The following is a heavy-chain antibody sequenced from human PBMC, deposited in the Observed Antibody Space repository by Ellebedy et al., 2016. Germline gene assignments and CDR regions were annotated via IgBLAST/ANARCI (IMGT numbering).Heavy chain of an antibody. V-gene: IGHV1-2*02. CDR1: GYTFTYYY. Sequence: ASVKVSXXASGYTFTYYYIHWVRRAPGQGLEWMGWINANSGGTNYAQKFQGRVTMTRDTSISTAYMELSRLTSDDSAVYYCARVGATDYWGQGTLVTVSS. CDR3: ARVGATDY. CDR2: INANSGGT. J-gene: IGHJ4*02. D-gene: IGHD1-26*01.